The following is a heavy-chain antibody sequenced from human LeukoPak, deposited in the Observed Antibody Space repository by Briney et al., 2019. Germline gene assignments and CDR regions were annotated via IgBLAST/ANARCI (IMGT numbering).Heavy chain of an antibody. CDR1: GFTLSGSA. CDR3: TRGGYCSSTSCYYYYYYGMDV. Sequence: GGSLRLSCAASGFTLSGSAMHWVRQASGKGLEWVGRIRSKANSYATAYAASVKGRFTISRDDSKNTAYLQMNSLKTEDTAVYYCTRGGYCSSTSCYYYYYYGMDVWGQGTTVTVSS. V-gene: IGHV3-73*01. J-gene: IGHJ6*02. D-gene: IGHD2-2*01. CDR2: IRSKANSYAT.